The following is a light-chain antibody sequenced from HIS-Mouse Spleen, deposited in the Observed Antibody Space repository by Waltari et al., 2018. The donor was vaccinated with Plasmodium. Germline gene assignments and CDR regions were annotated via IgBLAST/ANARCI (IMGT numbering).Light chain of an antibody. V-gene: IGKV1-6*01. Sequence: AIQMTQSPSSLSASVGARLTIPCRASQGIRNDLGWYQQKPGKAPKLLISAASSLQSGVPSRFSGSGSGTDFTLTISSLQPEDFATYYCLQDYNYPYTFGQGTKLEIK. J-gene: IGKJ2*01. CDR2: AAS. CDR1: QGIRND. CDR3: LQDYNYPYT.